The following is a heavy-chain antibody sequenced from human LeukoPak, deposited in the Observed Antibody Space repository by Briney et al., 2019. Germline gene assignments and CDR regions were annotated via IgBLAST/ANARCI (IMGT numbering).Heavy chain of an antibody. CDR3: ASLNTRVYYIDV. D-gene: IGHD2-8*01. CDR1: GGSISSSSYY. CDR2: NYYSGST. Sequence: SETLSLTCTVSGGSISSSSYYWGWIRQPPGKGLEWIGSNYYSGSTYYNPSLKSRVTISVDTSKNQFSLKLNSVTAADTAVYYCASLNTRVYYIDVWGKGTTVTVSS. V-gene: IGHV4-39*07. J-gene: IGHJ6*03.